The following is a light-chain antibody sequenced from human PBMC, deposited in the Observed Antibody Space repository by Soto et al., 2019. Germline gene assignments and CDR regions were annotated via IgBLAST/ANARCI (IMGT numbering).Light chain of an antibody. CDR2: EVS. CDR1: SSDIGGYNF. CDR3: SSYTSSRTRV. J-gene: IGLJ3*02. Sequence: QSVLTQPASGSGSPGQSITLSCTGTSSDIGGYNFVSWYQQYPGKAPKLMIYEVSSRPSGVSNRFSGSKSGNTASLSISGLQAEDEADYYCSSYTSSRTRVFGGGTKLTVL. V-gene: IGLV2-14*01.